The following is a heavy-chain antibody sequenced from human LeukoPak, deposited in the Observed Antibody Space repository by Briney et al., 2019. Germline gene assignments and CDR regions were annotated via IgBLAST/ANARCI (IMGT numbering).Heavy chain of an antibody. CDR2: ISSSSSTI. J-gene: IGHJ6*03. V-gene: IGHV3-48*04. Sequence: GGSLRLSCAASGFTFSSYSMNWVRQAPGKGLEWVSYISSSSSTIYYADSVKGRFTISRDNAKNSLYLQMNSLRAEDTAVYYCARAGIAARRVYYYMDVWGRGTTVTVSS. CDR3: ARAGIAARRVYYYMDV. CDR1: GFTFSSYS. D-gene: IGHD6-6*01.